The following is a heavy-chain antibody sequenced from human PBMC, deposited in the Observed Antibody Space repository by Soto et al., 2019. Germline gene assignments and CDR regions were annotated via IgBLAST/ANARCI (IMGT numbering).Heavy chain of an antibody. CDR2: IKSKTDGGTT. V-gene: IGHV3-15*01. J-gene: IGHJ3*02. Sequence: PGGSLRLSCAASGFTFSNAWMSWVRQAPGKGLEGGGRIKSKTDGGTTDYAAPVKGRFTISRDDSKNTLYLQMNSLKTEDTAVYYCTTASYDYIWGSYRPHGAFDIWGQGTMVTVSS. CDR3: TTASYDYIWGSYRPHGAFDI. D-gene: IGHD3-16*02. CDR1: GFTFSNAW.